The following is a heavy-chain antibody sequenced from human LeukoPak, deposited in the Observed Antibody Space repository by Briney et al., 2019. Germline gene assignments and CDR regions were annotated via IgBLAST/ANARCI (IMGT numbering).Heavy chain of an antibody. D-gene: IGHD3-22*01. CDR3: AKDRYYYDSSGYYRAYYYYYGMDV. Sequence: ADSVKGRFTISRDNSKNTLYLQMNSLRAEDTAVYYCAKDRYYYDSSGYYRAYYYYYGMDVWGQGTTVTVSS. V-gene: IGHV3-30*02. J-gene: IGHJ6*02.